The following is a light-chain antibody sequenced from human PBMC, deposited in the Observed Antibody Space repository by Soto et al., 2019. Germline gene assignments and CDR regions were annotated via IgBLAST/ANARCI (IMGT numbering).Light chain of an antibody. CDR1: PSVLYSSNNKNY. CDR2: CAS. CDR3: QQYYSTPWT. J-gene: IGKJ1*01. V-gene: IGKV4-1*01. Sequence: DIVMTQSPDSLAVSLGERATINCKSSPSVLYSSNNKNYLAWYQQKLGQPPKLLISCASTRESGVPDRFSGSGSATDFTLTISSLQAEDVAVYYCQQYYSTPWTFGQGTKVEIK.